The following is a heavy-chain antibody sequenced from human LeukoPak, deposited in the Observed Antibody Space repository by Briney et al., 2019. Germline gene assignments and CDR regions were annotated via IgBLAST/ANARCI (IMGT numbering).Heavy chain of an antibody. V-gene: IGHV3-7*03. CDR2: IKQDGSEK. Sequence: SGGSLRLSCAASGFTFSSYWMSWVRQAPGKGLEWVANIKQDGSEKYYVDSVKGRFTISRDNAKGSLYLQMNNLRTEDTALYYCAKDKAQAYYASGSLVLWGQGTLVTVSS. J-gene: IGHJ4*02. CDR3: AKDKAQAYYASGSLVL. D-gene: IGHD3-10*01. CDR1: GFTFSSYW.